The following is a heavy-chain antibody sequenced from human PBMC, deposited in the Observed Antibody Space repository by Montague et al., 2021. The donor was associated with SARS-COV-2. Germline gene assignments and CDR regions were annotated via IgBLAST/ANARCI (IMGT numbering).Heavy chain of an antibody. CDR2: ISHSGST. CDR3: ARFSYRLRFIASSYGMDV. J-gene: IGHJ6*02. D-gene: IGHD2-2*01. CDR1: GGSFSGYY. V-gene: IGHV4-34*01. Sequence: SEALSLTCAVYGGSFSGYYWSWIRQPPGKGLEWTGEISHSGSTNYNPPFKSRVTTSKDTSKNQFFLKLSSVTAADTAVYYCARFSYRLRFIASSYGMDVWGQGTPVTVSS.